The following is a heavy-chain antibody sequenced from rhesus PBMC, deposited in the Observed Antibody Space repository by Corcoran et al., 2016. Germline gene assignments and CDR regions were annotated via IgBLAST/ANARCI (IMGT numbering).Heavy chain of an antibody. Sequence: EVQLVQSGAEVKKPGASVKISCKASGYTFTDYYLHWVRQAPGKGLEWMGRVDPEDGEAIHAQKYQDRVTITADPSTDTAYMELSSLRSEDTAVYYCATDQGGRTTGGKSIWYFDLWGPGTPITISS. CDR2: VDPEDGEA. CDR3: ATDQGGRTTGGKSIWYFDL. J-gene: IGHJ2*01. CDR1: GYTFTDYY. D-gene: IGHD1-44*01. V-gene: IGHV1-111*02.